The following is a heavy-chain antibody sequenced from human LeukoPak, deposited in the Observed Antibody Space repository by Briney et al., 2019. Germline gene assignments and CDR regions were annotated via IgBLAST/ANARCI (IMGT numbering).Heavy chain of an antibody. CDR2: ISAYNGNT. D-gene: IGHD3-22*01. V-gene: IGHV1-18*01. CDR3: AREYYDYYEGFDY. CDR1: GYTFTTYG. J-gene: IGHJ4*02. Sequence: ASVKVSCKASGYTFTTYGISWVRQAPGQGLEWMGRISAYNGNTNYAQKLQGRVTMTTDTSTRTAYMGLRSLRSDDTAVYFCAREYYDYYEGFDYWGQGTLVTVSS.